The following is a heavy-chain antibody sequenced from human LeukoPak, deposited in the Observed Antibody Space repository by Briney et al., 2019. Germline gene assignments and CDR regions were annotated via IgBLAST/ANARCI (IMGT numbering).Heavy chain of an antibody. Sequence: SETLSLTCTVSGGSISRYYWSWIRQPAGKGLEWIGRVYTSGSATYNPSLKSRVTMSIDTSKNQFSLKVSSVTAADTAVYYCARDSGTTGEVKFDPWGQGTLVTVSS. CDR2: VYTSGSA. CDR3: ARDSGTTGEVKFDP. J-gene: IGHJ5*02. V-gene: IGHV4-4*07. CDR1: GGSISRYY. D-gene: IGHD3-10*01.